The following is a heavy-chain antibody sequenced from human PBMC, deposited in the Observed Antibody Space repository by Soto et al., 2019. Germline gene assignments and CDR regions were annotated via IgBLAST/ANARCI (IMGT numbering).Heavy chain of an antibody. CDR2: IYYSGST. D-gene: IGHD1-26*01. CDR1: GCSSSSSSYY. V-gene: IGHV4-39*02. CDR3: ATQEVGGSYVYTFDP. Sequence: SETLSLTCTFSGCSSSSSSYYWGWIRKPPGKGLEWIGSIYYSGSTYYNPSLKSRVTISVDTSKNHFSLKLSSVTAADTAVYYCATQEVGGSYVYTFDPWGQGTLVTVSS. J-gene: IGHJ5*02.